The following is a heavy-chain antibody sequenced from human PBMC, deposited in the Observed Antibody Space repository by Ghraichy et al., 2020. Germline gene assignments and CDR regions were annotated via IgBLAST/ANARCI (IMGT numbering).Heavy chain of an antibody. CDR2: IKLSGST. D-gene: IGHD4-17*01. Sequence: SETLSLTCTVYGGSFSGYYWSWLRQPPGKGLEWIGEIKLSGSTSYSPSLRSRVTISVDTSKNQFSLKLTSVTAADTAMYYCARGLSYGDHVVAFGYWGQGTLVTVSS. J-gene: IGHJ4*02. V-gene: IGHV4-34*01. CDR1: GGSFSGYY. CDR3: ARGLSYGDHVVAFGY.